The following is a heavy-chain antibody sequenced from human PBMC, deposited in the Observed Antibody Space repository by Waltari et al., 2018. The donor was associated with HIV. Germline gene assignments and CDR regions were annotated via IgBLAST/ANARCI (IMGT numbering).Heavy chain of an antibody. CDR3: ARDRTRYYFDS. CDR1: GYSLSSDS. J-gene: IGHJ4*02. D-gene: IGHD6-6*01. V-gene: IGHV3-48*01. Sequence: VQMVESGGGLVQPGGSLRLSCTASGYSLSSDSMSWVRQAPGNGLEVVSYISTSSRAIFYADSVKGRFTISRDTAKNSLYLQMNSLRAEDTAVYYCARDRTRYYFDSWGQGTLVTVSS. CDR2: ISTSSRAI.